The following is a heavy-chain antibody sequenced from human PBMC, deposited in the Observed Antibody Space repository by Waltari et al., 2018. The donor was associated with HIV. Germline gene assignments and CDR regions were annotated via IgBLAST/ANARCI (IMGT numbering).Heavy chain of an antibody. Sequence: QLQLQASGPGLVKPSEPLSLTCTVSGGPISSSSYYWGWIRQPPGKGLEWIGSIYYSGSTYYNPSLKSRVTISVDTSKNQFSLKLSSVTAADTAVYYCARERYCSGGSCPFDYWGQGTLVTVSS. D-gene: IGHD2-15*01. V-gene: IGHV4-39*07. CDR3: ARERYCSGGSCPFDY. CDR1: GGPISSSSYY. CDR2: IYYSGST. J-gene: IGHJ4*02.